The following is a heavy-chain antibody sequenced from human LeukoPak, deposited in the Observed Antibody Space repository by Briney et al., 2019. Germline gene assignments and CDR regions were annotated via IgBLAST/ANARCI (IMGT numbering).Heavy chain of an antibody. CDR2: IKQDGNEK. CDR3: ARDLIVVVPAASYYYYYGMDV. CDR1: GFTSSNYW. D-gene: IGHD2-2*01. Sequence: GGSLRLSCAASGFTSSNYWMTWVRQAPGKGLEWVANIKQDGNEKYYVDSVKGRFTISRDNSKNTLYLQMNSLRAEDTAVYYCARDLIVVVPAASYYYYYGMDVWGQGTTVTVSS. J-gene: IGHJ6*02. V-gene: IGHV3-7*01.